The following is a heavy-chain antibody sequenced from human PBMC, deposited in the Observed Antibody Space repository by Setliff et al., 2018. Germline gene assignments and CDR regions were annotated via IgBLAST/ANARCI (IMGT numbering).Heavy chain of an antibody. CDR2: ISGSGVST. V-gene: IGHV3-23*01. CDR1: GFTFRSYA. D-gene: IGHD6-13*01. J-gene: IGHJ5*02. Sequence: GGSLRLSCAASGFTFRSYAMSWVRQAPGKGLEWVSAISGSGVSTYYADSVKGRFTISRDNSKNTLYLQMSSLRAEDTAVYYCAKEYSSTWVKAWFDPWGQGTLVTVSS. CDR3: AKEYSSTWVKAWFDP.